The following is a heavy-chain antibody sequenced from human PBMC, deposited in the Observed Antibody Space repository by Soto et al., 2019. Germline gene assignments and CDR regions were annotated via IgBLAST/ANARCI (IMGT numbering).Heavy chain of an antibody. V-gene: IGHV4-59*08. D-gene: IGHD1-26*01. CDR3: ARRWGAAVDY. CDR2: IYYSGST. Sequence: QVQLQESGPGLVKPSETLSLTCTVSGGSISSYYWSWIRQPPGKGLEWIGYIYYSGSTNYNPSLKGPVTESVDTSKNQFSLKLSSVTAADTAVYFCARRWGAAVDYWGQGTLVTVSS. CDR1: GGSISSYY. J-gene: IGHJ4*02.